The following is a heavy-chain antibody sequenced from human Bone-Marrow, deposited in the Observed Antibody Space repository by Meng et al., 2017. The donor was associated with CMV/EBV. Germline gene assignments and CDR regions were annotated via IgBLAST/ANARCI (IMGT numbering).Heavy chain of an antibody. Sequence: GGSLRLSCAASGFTFSSYWMSWVRQAPGKGLEWVAVISYDGSNKYYADSVKGRFTISRDNSKNTLYLQMNSLRAEDTAVYYCARSTSVDYWGQGTLVTVSS. CDR1: GFTFSSYW. J-gene: IGHJ4*02. V-gene: IGHV3-30-3*01. CDR3: ARSTSVDY. D-gene: IGHD2-2*01. CDR2: ISYDGSNK.